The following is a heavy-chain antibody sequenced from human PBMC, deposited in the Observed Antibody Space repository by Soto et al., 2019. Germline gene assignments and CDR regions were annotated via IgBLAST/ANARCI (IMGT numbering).Heavy chain of an antibody. CDR1: GGSISSGGYS. J-gene: IGHJ5*02. V-gene: IGHV4-30-2*01. Sequence: SETLSLTCAVSGGSISSGGYSWSWIRQPPGKGLEWIGYIYHSGSTYYNPSLKSRVTISVDRSKNQFSLKLSSVTAAYTAVYYCARVPYLWGQGTLVPVSA. CDR2: IYHSGST. D-gene: IGHD2-2*01. CDR3: ARVPYL.